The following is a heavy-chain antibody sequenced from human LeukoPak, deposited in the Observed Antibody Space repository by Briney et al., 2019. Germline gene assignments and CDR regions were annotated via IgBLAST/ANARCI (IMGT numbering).Heavy chain of an antibody. CDR2: IYYTGGT. CDR3: AGMRITPPTVRTLDY. J-gene: IGHJ4*02. Sequence: SDTLSLTCTVSGGSMSTYYCTWIRQPPGKGLEWMGCIYYTGGTNYNPSLKSRVITIVDTSKNQFLLKLSSVTAADTAFYYCAGMRITPPTVRTLDYWGQGTLVTVSS. V-gene: IGHV4-59*07. CDR1: GGSMSTYY. D-gene: IGHD1-14*01.